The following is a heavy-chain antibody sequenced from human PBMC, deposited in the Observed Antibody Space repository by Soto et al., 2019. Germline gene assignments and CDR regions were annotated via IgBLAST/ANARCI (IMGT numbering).Heavy chain of an antibody. CDR1: GGSISSYY. V-gene: IGHV4-59*01. CDR3: ARDLGELRSTGWFDP. D-gene: IGHD1-26*01. CDR2: IYYSGST. Sequence: SETLSLTCTVSGGSISSYYWSWIRQPPGKGLEWIGYIYYSGSTNYNPSLKSRVTISVDTSKNQFSLKLSSVTAADTAVYYCARDLGELRSTGWFDPWGQGTLVTVS. J-gene: IGHJ5*02.